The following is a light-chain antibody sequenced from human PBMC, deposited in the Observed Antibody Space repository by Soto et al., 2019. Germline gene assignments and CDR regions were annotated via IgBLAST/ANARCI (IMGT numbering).Light chain of an antibody. CDR1: KSISSY. Sequence: DNLVSQFPFSLSASVGDRVTITCRAIKSISSYLNWYQQKPGKAPKLLIYAASSLQSGVPSRFSGSGSGTDFTLTISSLQPEDFATYYCQQRYSTPPWRFGQRSQVDIK. CDR3: QQRYSTPPWR. CDR2: AAS. J-gene: IGKJ1*01. V-gene: IGKV1-39*01.